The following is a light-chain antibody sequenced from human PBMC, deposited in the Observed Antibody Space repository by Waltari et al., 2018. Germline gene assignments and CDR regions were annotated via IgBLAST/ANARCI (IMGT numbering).Light chain of an antibody. V-gene: IGKV3-20*01. CDR2: HAS. CDR3: QHYVSLPVT. CDR1: QSLSIY. J-gene: IGKJ1*01. Sequence: EIVLTQSPGTLSLSPGERATLSCRASQSLSIYLAWYQQKPGRAPRLLIYHASSRANGVPDRFSGSGSGTDFSLTISRLEPEDFAVYYCQHYVSLPVTFGQGTKVEIK.